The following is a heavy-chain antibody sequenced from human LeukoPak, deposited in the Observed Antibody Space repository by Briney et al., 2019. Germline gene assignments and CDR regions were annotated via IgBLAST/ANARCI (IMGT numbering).Heavy chain of an antibody. J-gene: IGHJ4*02. CDR1: GGSISSSNW. D-gene: IGHD3-22*01. Sequence: SETLSLTCAVSGGSISSSNWWSWVRQPPGKGLEWIGEIYHSGNTNYNPSLKSRVTISVDKSKNQFSLKLSSVTAADTAVYYCARVYYDSSGYYASFDYWGQGTLVTVSS. CDR2: IYHSGNT. CDR3: ARVYYDSSGYYASFDY. V-gene: IGHV4-4*02.